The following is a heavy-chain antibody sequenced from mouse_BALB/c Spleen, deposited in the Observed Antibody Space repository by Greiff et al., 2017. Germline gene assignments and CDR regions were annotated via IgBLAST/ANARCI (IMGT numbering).Heavy chain of an antibody. CDR1: GFSLTSYG. J-gene: IGHJ4*01. V-gene: IGHV2-9*02. D-gene: IGHD2-1*01. CDR3: ARGGNYDAMDY. Sequence: VQGVESGPGLVAPSQSLSITCTVSGFSLTSYGVHWVRQPPGKGLEWLGVIWAGGSTNYNSALMSRLSISKDNSKSQVFLKMNSLQTDDTAMYYCARGGNYDAMDYWGQGTSVTVSS. CDR2: IWAGGST.